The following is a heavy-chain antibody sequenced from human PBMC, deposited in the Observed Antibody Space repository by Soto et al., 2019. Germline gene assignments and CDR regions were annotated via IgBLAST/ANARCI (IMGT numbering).Heavy chain of an antibody. Sequence: QVQLVQSGAEVKKPGASVMVSCKSSGYPFTHYGITWLRQALGQGIEWMGWISPYNCNTNYGQPLQGRVTLTTDNSTSTVYMELRSLRSDDTAVYYCARDQAFDRRYYYGIDGWGQGTTVTVSS. CDR2: ISPYNCNT. CDR3: ARDQAFDRRYYYGIDG. V-gene: IGHV1-18*01. D-gene: IGHD3-16*02. J-gene: IGHJ6*02. CDR1: GYPFTHYG.